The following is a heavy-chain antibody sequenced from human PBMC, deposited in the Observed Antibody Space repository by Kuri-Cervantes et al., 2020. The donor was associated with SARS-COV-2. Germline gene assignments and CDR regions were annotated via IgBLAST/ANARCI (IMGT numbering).Heavy chain of an antibody. CDR3: ARDQIPVSPTDYQYGLDV. CDR2: IIPIFGTA. CDR1: GGTFSSYA. J-gene: IGHJ6*02. D-gene: IGHD5/OR15-5a*01. V-gene: IGHV1-69*13. Sequence: SVKVSCKASGGTFSSYAISWVRQAPGQGLEWMGGIIPIFGTANYAQKFQGRVTITADESTSTAYMELSNLQSEDTAVYYCARDQIPVSPTDYQYGLDVWGQGTTVTVSS.